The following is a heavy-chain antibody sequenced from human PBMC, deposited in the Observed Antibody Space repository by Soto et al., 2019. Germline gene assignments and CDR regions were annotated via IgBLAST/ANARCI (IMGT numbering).Heavy chain of an antibody. CDR1: GYTFTRYH. D-gene: IGHD2-15*01. V-gene: IGHV1-46*01. J-gene: IGHJ4*02. CDR3: ARDAQYCSSGSCYSYGDY. CDR2: INPSDDTT. Sequence: SVKVSCKASGYTFTRYHMHWVRQAPGQGLEWMGMINPSDDTTSYAQKFQGRVTMTGDSSTSTVSLELISLRSEDTAVYYCARDAQYCSSGSCYSYGDYWGQGTLVTVSS.